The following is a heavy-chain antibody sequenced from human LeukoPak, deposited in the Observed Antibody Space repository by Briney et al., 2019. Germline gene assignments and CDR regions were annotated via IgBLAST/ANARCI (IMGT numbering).Heavy chain of an antibody. J-gene: IGHJ6*02. CDR3: ARDSHSWIQSQAYYYYYGMDV. V-gene: IGHV4-61*02. D-gene: IGHD1-20*01. Sequence: SQTLSLTRTVSGGSKSSGSYYGSWIRQPAGRGLEWSGRNYTSRRTNYNPSLKSRVTISVDTSKSQFSLKLSSVTAADTAVYYCARDSHSWIQSQAYYYYYGMDVWGQGTTVTVSS. CDR2: NYTSRRT. CDR1: GGSKSSGSYY.